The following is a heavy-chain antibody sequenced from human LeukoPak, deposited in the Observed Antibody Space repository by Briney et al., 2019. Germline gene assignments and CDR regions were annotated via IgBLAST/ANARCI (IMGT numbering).Heavy chain of an antibody. D-gene: IGHD3-16*01. CDR2: FDPEDGET. J-gene: IGHJ4*02. CDR1: GYTLTELS. Sequence: GASVKVSCKVSGYTLTELSIHWVRQAPGKGLEWMGGFDPEDGETIYAQKFQGRVTMTEDTSTDTAYMELSSLRSEDTAVYYCATDPPPGLGPGSDYWGQGTLVTVSS. CDR3: ATDPPPGLGPGSDY. V-gene: IGHV1-24*01.